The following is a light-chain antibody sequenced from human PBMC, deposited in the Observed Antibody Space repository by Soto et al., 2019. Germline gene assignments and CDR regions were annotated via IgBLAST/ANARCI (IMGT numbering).Light chain of an antibody. CDR2: DAS. CDR1: QTISSW. Sequence: DIQMTQSPSTLSGSVGDRVTIICRASQTISSWLAWYQQKPGKAPKLLIYDASSLESGVPSRFSGSGSGTDFTLTISSLQPEDFATYYCQQSYSKTFGQGTKVDI. J-gene: IGKJ1*01. CDR3: QQSYSKT. V-gene: IGKV1-5*02.